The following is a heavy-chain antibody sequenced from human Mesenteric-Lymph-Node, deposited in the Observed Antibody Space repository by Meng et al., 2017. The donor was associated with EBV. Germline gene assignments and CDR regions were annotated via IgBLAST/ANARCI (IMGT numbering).Heavy chain of an antibody. V-gene: IGHV4-4*02. Sequence: PGLLPPWCPPPSTFHVSGPFFACPNCRSWVRHPPGKGLEWIGEVYDSGTTNYNPSLKSRVSMSVDTSKNHFALKLTSVTAADTAMYYCAEVLNGYYYFDYWGQGTLVTVSS. D-gene: IGHD3-22*01. CDR3: AEVLNGYYYFDY. J-gene: IGHJ4*02. CDR2: VYDSGTT. CDR1: GPFFACPNC.